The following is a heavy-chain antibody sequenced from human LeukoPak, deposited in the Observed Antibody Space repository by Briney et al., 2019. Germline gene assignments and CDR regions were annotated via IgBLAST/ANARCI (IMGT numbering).Heavy chain of an antibody. D-gene: IGHD3-10*01. J-gene: IGHJ5*02. CDR3: ARDDGGGWFDP. CDR1: GGSISSSYYY. CDR2: IYYSGST. Sequence: SETLSLTCTVSGGSISSSYYYWGWIRQPPRKGLQWIGSIYYSGSTYYNPSLKSRVTISLDTSKNQFSLKLYSVTAADPAVYYCARDDGGGWFDPWGQGTLVTVSS. V-gene: IGHV4-39*07.